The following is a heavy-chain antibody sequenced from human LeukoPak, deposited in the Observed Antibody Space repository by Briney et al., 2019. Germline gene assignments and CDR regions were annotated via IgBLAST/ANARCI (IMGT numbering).Heavy chain of an antibody. D-gene: IGHD3-9*01. CDR1: GYTLTSYG. CDR3: ARAGVLRYFDWLPEFDP. Sequence: ASVKASCKASGYTLTSYGISRVRQAPGQGLEWMGWISAYNGNTNYAQKLQGRVTMTTDTSTSTSYMELRSLRSDDTAVYYCARAGVLRYFDWLPEFDPWGQGTLVTVSS. CDR2: ISAYNGNT. V-gene: IGHV1-18*01. J-gene: IGHJ5*02.